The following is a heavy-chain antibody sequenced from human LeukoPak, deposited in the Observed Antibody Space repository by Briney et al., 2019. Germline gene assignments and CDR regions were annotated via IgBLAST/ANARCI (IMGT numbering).Heavy chain of an antibody. CDR2: INPNSGGT. J-gene: IGHJ3*02. CDR3: ARLSWLRHACDI. CDR1: GYTFSDYY. V-gene: IGHV1-2*02. D-gene: IGHD5-12*01. Sequence: ASVKVSCKASGYTFSDYYIYWVRQAPGQGLEWMGWINPNSGGTKYAQKFQGRVTMTRDTSISTAYMELSRLRSDDTAVYYCARLSWLRHACDIWGQGTMVTVSS.